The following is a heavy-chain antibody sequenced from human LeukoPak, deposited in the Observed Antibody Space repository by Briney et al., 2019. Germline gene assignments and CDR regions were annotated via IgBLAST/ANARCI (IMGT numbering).Heavy chain of an antibody. J-gene: IGHJ5*02. D-gene: IGHD1-26*01. Sequence: PGGSLRLSCAASGFTFSSYSMNWVRQAPGKGLEWVSSISSSSSYIYYADSVKGRFTISRDNAKNSLYLQMNSLRAEDTAVYYCARVEVGANREAWFDPWGQGTLVTVSS. CDR3: ARVEVGANREAWFDP. CDR1: GFTFSSYS. CDR2: ISSSSSYI. V-gene: IGHV3-21*01.